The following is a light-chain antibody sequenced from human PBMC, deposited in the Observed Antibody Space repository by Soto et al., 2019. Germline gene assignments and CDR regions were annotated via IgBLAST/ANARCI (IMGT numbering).Light chain of an antibody. J-gene: IGKJ5*01. CDR3: QQRSNSIT. V-gene: IGKV3D-20*02. CDR2: DAS. Sequence: EIVLTPSPGTLSLSPGERATLSCRASQSVNSNYLAWYQQKPGQAPRLLIYDASTRAPGIPARFSGRGSGADFTLTISSLEPEDFAVYYCQQRSNSITFGQGTRLEIK. CDR1: QSVNSNY.